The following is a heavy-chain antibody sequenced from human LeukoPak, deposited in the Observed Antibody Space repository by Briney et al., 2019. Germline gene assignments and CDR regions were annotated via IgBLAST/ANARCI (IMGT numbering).Heavy chain of an antibody. CDR2: IYYSGST. J-gene: IGHJ4*02. Sequence: SETLSLTCTVSGGSISSYYWSWIRQPPGEGLEWIGYIYYSGSTNYNPSLKSRVTISVDTSKNQFSLKLSSVTAADTAVYYCARDKKGASCYDYWGQGTLVTVPS. CDR3: ARDKKGASCYDY. D-gene: IGHD2-2*01. CDR1: GGSISSYY. V-gene: IGHV4-59*01.